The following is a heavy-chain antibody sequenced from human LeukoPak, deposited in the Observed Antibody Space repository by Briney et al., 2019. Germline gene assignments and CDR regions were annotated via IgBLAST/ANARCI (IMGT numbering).Heavy chain of an antibody. Sequence: PSETLSLTCTVSGGSISSSSYYWGWIRQPPGKGLEWIGSIYYSGSTYYNPSLKSRVTISVDTSKNQFSLKLSSVTAADTAVYYCARRITIFGVVIAGRFDPWGQGTLVTVSS. D-gene: IGHD3-3*01. J-gene: IGHJ5*02. CDR2: IYYSGST. V-gene: IGHV4-39*01. CDR3: ARRITIFGVVIAGRFDP. CDR1: GGSISSSSYY.